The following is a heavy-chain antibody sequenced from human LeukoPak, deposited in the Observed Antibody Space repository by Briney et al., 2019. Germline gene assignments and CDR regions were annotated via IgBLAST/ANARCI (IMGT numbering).Heavy chain of an antibody. V-gene: IGHV4-34*01. J-gene: IGHJ4*02. CDR3: ARGPLRSSWPY. CDR2: INHSGST. CDR1: GGSFSGYY. Sequence: PSETLSLTCAVYGGSFSGYYWSWIRQPPGKGLEWIGEINHSGSTNYNPSLKSRVTISVDTSKNQFSLKLSSVTAADTAVYYCARGPLRSSWPYWGQGTLVTVSS. D-gene: IGHD6-13*01.